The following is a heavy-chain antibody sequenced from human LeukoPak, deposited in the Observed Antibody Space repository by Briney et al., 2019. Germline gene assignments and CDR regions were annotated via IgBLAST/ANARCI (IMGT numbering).Heavy chain of an antibody. Sequence: ASVKVSCKASGYIFTSYFMHWVRQAPGQGLEWMGLINPSGGSTRYAQKFQGRVTMTRDMSTSTVYMELSSLRSEDTAVYYCARGDSDYAAELTFDYWGQGTLVTVSS. CDR1: GYIFTSYF. CDR2: INPSGGST. CDR3: ARGDSDYAAELTFDY. J-gene: IGHJ4*02. V-gene: IGHV1-46*01. D-gene: IGHD4-17*01.